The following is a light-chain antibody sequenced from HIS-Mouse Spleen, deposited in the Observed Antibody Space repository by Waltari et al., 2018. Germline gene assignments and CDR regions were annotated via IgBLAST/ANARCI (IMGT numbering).Light chain of an antibody. CDR2: EGS. Sequence: QSALTQPASVSGSPGQSITISCTGTSSDVGSYNLVSWYQQHPGKAPKLVIYEGSKRPSGVSNRCSGSKSGNTASLTISGLQAEDEADYYCCSYAGSSTYVFGTGTKVTVL. CDR3: CSYAGSSTYV. CDR1: SSDVGSYNL. J-gene: IGLJ1*01. V-gene: IGLV2-23*01.